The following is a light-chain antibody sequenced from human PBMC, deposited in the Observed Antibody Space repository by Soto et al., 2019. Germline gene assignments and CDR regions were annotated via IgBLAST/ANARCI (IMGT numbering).Light chain of an antibody. CDR1: QSISGW. V-gene: IGKV1-5*01. J-gene: IGKJ1*01. Sequence: DIQMSQYPSTLPASVGDRVTMTCRASQSISGWLAWYQQKPGRAPKLLIYDVSNLESGVPSRFSGSGSGTEFTLTISFLQPDDSATYYCQQYNTFWTFGQGTKVDIK. CDR3: QQYNTFWT. CDR2: DVS.